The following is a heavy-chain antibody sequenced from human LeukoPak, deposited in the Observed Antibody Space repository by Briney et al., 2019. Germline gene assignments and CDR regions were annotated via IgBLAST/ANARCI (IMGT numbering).Heavy chain of an antibody. CDR2: IIPVFGTT. D-gene: IGHD3-10*01. CDR3: ATKNFGDLYRHDDPFNM. V-gene: IGHV1-69*06. Sequence: SVKVSCKSSGGTLSNNVVSWVRQAPGQGLEWMGDIIPVFGTTNYAQKFQGRVTISADRSTSTAYMEVSSLKSEDTAVYYCATKNFGDLYRHDDPFNMWGQGTTVTVSS. J-gene: IGHJ3*02. CDR1: GGTLSNNV.